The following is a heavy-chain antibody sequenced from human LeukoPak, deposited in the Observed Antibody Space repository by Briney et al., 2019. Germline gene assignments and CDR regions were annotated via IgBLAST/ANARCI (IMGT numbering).Heavy chain of an antibody. Sequence: GGSLRLSCAGSGFTFGGYGMRWFRQTPGKGLEWVAVIAYDGSRAFYADSVKGRFTISRDNSKNTLYLQMNSLRAEDTAVYYCARGFGVGKEYYYYMDVWGKGTTVTVSS. CDR2: IAYDGSRA. V-gene: IGHV3-30*02. CDR1: GFTFGGYG. J-gene: IGHJ6*03. CDR3: ARGFGVGKEYYYYMDV. D-gene: IGHD3-3*01.